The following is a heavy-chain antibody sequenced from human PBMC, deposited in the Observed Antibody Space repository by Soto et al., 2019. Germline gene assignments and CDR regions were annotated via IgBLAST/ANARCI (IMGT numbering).Heavy chain of an antibody. D-gene: IGHD3-10*01. Sequence: GGSMRPSSAASGFTLSSYAMSWVRQAHGKGLEWVSAISGSGGSTYYADSVKGRFNISRDNSKNTLYLQMNSLRAEVTAVYYCAKDRGAFDIWGQGTMVTVSS. CDR1: GFTLSSYA. V-gene: IGHV3-23*01. CDR2: ISGSGGST. CDR3: AKDRGAFDI. J-gene: IGHJ3*02.